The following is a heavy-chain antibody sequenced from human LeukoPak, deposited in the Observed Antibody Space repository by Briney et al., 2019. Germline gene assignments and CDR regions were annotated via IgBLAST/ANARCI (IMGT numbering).Heavy chain of an antibody. Sequence: GGSLRLSCAVSGFTFSNYGMLWVRQAPGKGLEWVALIRYDGSNKYYADSVKGRFNISRDISKNTLYLQMNSLRAEDTALYYCAKDKGGARIYFDYWGQGTLVTVSS. CDR3: AKDKGGARIYFDY. CDR1: GFTFSNYG. CDR2: IRYDGSNK. V-gene: IGHV3-30*02. J-gene: IGHJ4*02. D-gene: IGHD1-26*01.